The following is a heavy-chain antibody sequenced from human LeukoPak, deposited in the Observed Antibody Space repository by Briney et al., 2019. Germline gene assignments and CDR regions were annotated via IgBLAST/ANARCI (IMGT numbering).Heavy chain of an antibody. CDR2: ISSSSSYI. Sequence: GGSLRLSCAASGFTFSSYSMNWVRQAPGKGLEWVSSISSSSSYIYYADSVKGRFTISRDNAKNSLYLQMNSLRAEDTAVYYCARDYDSSDYSNFFDYWGQGTLVTVSS. V-gene: IGHV3-21*01. CDR1: GFTFSSYS. CDR3: ARDYDSSDYSNFFDY. D-gene: IGHD3-22*01. J-gene: IGHJ4*02.